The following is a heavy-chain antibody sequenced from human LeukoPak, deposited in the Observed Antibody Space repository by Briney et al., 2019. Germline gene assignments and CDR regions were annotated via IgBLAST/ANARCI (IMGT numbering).Heavy chain of an antibody. CDR2: ISSSSSHI. CDR3: ARDALAVAGLNWFDP. CDR1: GFTFSSYS. J-gene: IGHJ5*02. V-gene: IGHV3-21*01. Sequence: GGSLRLSCAASGFTFSSYSMNCVRQAPGKGLEWVSSISSSSSHIYYADSVKGRFTISRDNAKNSLYLQMNSLRAEDTAVYYCARDALAVAGLNWFDPWGQGTLVTVSS. D-gene: IGHD6-19*01.